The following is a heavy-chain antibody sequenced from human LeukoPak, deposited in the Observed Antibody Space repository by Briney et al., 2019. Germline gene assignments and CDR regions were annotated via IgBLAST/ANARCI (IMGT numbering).Heavy chain of an antibody. D-gene: IGHD6-13*01. CDR3: ARVTADGYVFALDF. CDR2: ISAYNGNT. CDR1: GYTFTSYG. J-gene: IGHJ6*02. V-gene: IGHV1-18*01. Sequence: ASVKVSCKASGYTFTSYGISWVRQAPGQGLEWMGWISAYNGNTNYAQKLQGRVTMTTDTSTSTAYMELSSLRSEDTAIYYCARVTADGYVFALDFWGQGTMVTVSS.